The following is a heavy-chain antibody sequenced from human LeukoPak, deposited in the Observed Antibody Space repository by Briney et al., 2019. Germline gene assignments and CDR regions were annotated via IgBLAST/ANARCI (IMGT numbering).Heavy chain of an antibody. CDR2: ISGSGGST. V-gene: IGHV3-23*01. CDR1: RFTFSSYA. D-gene: IGHD6-25*01. CDR3: ARDPSAGSES. J-gene: IGHJ4*02. Sequence: GGSLRLSCAASRFTFSSYAMSWVRQAPGKGLEWVSGISGSGGSTDYADSVKGRFTISRDNAKSSLYLQMNSLRVEDTAVYYCARDPSAGSESWGQGTLVTVSS.